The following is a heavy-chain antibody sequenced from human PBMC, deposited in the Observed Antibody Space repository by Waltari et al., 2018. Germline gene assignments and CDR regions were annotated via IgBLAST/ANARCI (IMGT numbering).Heavy chain of an antibody. CDR1: GGSISSSSYY. V-gene: IGHV4-39*01. CDR2: IYYSGST. Sequence: QLQLQESGPGLVKPSETLSLTCTVSGGSISSSSYYWGWIRQPPGKGLEWIGSIYYSGSTYYNPALKSRVTISVDTSKNQFSLKLSSVTAADTAVYYCARIQWSAVAGWFDPWGQGTLVTVSS. J-gene: IGHJ5*02. D-gene: IGHD3-3*01. CDR3: ARIQWSAVAGWFDP.